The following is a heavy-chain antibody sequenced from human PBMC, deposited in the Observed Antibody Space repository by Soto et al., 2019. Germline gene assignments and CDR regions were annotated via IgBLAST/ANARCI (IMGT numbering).Heavy chain of an antibody. D-gene: IGHD3-10*01. CDR3: AKXPMVRGVIITPPGLFDY. V-gene: IGHV3-23*01. CDR1: GFTFSSYA. Sequence: GGSLRLSCAASGFTFSSYAMSWVRQAPGKGLEWVSAISGSGGSTYYADSVKGRFTISRDNSKNTLYLQMNSLRAEDTAVYYCAKXPMVRGVIITPPGLFDYWGQGTLVTVSS. CDR2: ISGSGGST. J-gene: IGHJ4*02.